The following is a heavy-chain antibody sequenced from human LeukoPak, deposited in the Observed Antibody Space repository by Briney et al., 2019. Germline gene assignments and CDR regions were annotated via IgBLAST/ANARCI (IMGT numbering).Heavy chain of an antibody. Sequence: PSETLSLTCTVSGGSISSSTYYWGWVRQPPGKGLEWIGSIYYSGTTYYNPSLKSRVTISVDTSKNQFSLKLSSVTAADTAVYYCAREVLTTGYDFDYWGQGTLVTVSS. CDR2: IYYSGTT. V-gene: IGHV4-39*07. J-gene: IGHJ4*02. CDR1: GGSISSSTYY. CDR3: AREVLTTGYDFDY. D-gene: IGHD1-1*01.